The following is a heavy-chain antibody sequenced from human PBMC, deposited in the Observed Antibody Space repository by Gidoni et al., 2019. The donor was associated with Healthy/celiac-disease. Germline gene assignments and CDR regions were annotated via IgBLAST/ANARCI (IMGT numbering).Heavy chain of an antibody. D-gene: IGHD3-3*01. CDR2: ISSSGSTI. CDR3: ARYARITIFGVVIWTATNYYMDV. CDR1: GFTFSDYY. J-gene: IGHJ6*03. Sequence: QVQLVESGGGLVKPGGSMRLSCAASGFTFSDYYMSWIRQAPGKGLEWFSYISSSGSTIYYADSVKGRFTISRDNAKNSLYLQMNSLRAEDTAVYYCARYARITIFGVVIWTATNYYMDVWGKGTTVTVSS. V-gene: IGHV3-11*01.